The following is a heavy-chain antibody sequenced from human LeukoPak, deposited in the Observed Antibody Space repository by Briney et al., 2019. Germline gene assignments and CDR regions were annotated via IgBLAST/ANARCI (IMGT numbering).Heavy chain of an antibody. CDR2: INSDGTST. J-gene: IGHJ4*02. Sequence: GGSLRLSCAASGFTFTSYWMHWVRQAPGKGLVWVSRINSDGTSTAYADSVKGRFTISRDNAKNMLYLQMNSLRAEDTAVYYCAKVTAFTYYYDSSGPADYFDYWGQGTLVTVSS. CDR3: AKVTAFTYYYDSSGPADYFDY. D-gene: IGHD3-22*01. CDR1: GFTFTSYW. V-gene: IGHV3-74*01.